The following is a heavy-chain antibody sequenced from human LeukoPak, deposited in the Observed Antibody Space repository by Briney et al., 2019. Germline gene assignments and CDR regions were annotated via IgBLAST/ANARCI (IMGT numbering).Heavy chain of an antibody. CDR2: INPNSGGT. CDR3: ARDLSGRYEFDY. V-gene: IGHV1-2*02. D-gene: IGHD1-26*01. Sequence: GASVKVSCKASGYTFTDYYTHWVRQAPGQGLEWMGWINPNSGGTNYAQKFQGRVTMTRDTSISTAYMELSRLRSDDTDVYYCARDLSGRYEFDYWGQGTLVTVSS. CDR1: GYTFTDYY. J-gene: IGHJ4*02.